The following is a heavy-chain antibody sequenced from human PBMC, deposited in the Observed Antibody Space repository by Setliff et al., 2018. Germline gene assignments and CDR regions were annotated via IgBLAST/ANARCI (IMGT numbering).Heavy chain of an antibody. D-gene: IGHD6-19*01. CDR2: IYYSGSTS. Sequence: LSLTCTVSGGSISSGGYYWSWIRQHPGKGLEWIGYIYYSGSTSYYNPSLKSRVTISVDTSKSQFSLKLSSVTAADTAVYYCARGRAGHSGHWGQGTLVTVSS. J-gene: IGHJ4*02. CDR3: ARGRAGHSGH. CDR1: GGSISSGGYY. V-gene: IGHV4-31*03.